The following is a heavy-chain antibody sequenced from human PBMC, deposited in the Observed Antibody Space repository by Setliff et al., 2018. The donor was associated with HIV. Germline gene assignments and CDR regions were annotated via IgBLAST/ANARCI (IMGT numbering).Heavy chain of an antibody. V-gene: IGHV4-4*08. CDR2: IYTSGIT. J-gene: IGHJ5*02. CDR1: GGSISSYY. Sequence: PSETLSLTCTVSGGSISSYYWSWIRQPPGKGLEWIGYIYTSGITDYNPSLRSRVTISVDTSKNQFSLKVNSVTAADTAVYYCARLEDQLGPGWFAPWGQGTLVTVSS. D-gene: IGHD1-1*01. CDR3: ARLEDQLGPGWFAP.